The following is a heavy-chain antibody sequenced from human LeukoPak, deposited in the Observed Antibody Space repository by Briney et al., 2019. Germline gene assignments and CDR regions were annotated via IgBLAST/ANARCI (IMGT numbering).Heavy chain of an antibody. CDR1: GGSFSGYY. J-gene: IGHJ3*02. CDR2: INHSGST. Sequence: SETLSLTCAVYGGSFSGYYWSWIRQPPGKGLEWIGEINHSGSTNYNPSLKSRVTISVATSKNQFSLKLNSVTAADTAVYYCARPIVVVPLRAFDIWGQGAMVTVSS. V-gene: IGHV4-34*01. CDR3: ARPIVVVPLRAFDI. D-gene: IGHD2-21*01.